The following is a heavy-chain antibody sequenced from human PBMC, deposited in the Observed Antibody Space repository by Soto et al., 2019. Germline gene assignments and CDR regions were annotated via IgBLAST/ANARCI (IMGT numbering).Heavy chain of an antibody. CDR3: AREIIPLTTDWYFDL. J-gene: IGHJ2*01. CDR1: CGSISGGVYY. Sequence: PSETLSLTCTVSCGSISGGVYYWSWIRQPPGKGLEWIGYIFDSGSTYYNPSLKSRVTISVDTSKNQFSLRLSSVTAADTAVYYCAREIIPLTTDWYFDLWGRGTLVTVSS. D-gene: IGHD4-17*01. V-gene: IGHV4-30-4*01. CDR2: IFDSGST.